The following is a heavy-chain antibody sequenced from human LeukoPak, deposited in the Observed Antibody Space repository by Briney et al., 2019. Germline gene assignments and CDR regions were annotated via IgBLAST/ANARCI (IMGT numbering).Heavy chain of an antibody. Sequence: SETLSLTCAVYGGSFSGYYWSWIRQPSGKGLEWIGEINHSGSTNYNPSLKSRVTISVDTSKNQFSLKLSSATAADTAVYYCARVDYYDGSGYHFFDYWGRGTLVTVSS. J-gene: IGHJ4*02. V-gene: IGHV4-34*01. CDR2: INHSGST. CDR1: GGSFSGYY. CDR3: ARVDYYDGSGYHFFDY. D-gene: IGHD3-22*01.